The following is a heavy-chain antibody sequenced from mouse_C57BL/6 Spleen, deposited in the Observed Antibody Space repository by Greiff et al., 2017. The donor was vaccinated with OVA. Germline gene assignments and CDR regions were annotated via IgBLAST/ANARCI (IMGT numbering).Heavy chain of an antibody. CDR2: FYPGSGSI. Sequence: VKLVESGAELVKPGASVKLSCKASGYTFTEYTIHWVKQRSGQGLEWIGWFYPGSGSIKYNEKFKDKATLTADKSSSTVYMELSILTSEDSAVYFCARHVINWDGENYFDYWGQGTTLTVSS. CDR1: GYTFTEYT. CDR3: ARHVINWDGENYFDY. J-gene: IGHJ2*01. D-gene: IGHD4-1*02. V-gene: IGHV1-62-2*01.